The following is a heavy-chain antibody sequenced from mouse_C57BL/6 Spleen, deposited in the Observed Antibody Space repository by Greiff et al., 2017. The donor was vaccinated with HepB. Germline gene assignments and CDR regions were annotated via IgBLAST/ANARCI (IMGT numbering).Heavy chain of an antibody. CDR1: GFNIKDDY. J-gene: IGHJ2*01. CDR2: IDPENGDT. V-gene: IGHV14-4*01. Sequence: VQLQQSGAELVRPGASVKLSCTASGFNIKDDYMHWVKQRPEQGLEWIGWIDPENGDTEYASKFQGKATITADTSSNTAYLPLSSLTSEDTAVYYCTKLSFDYWGQGTTLTVSS. CDR3: TKLSFDY.